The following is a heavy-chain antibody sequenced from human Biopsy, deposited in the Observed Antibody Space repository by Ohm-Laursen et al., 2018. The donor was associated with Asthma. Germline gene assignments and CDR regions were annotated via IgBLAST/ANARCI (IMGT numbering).Heavy chain of an antibody. J-gene: IGHJ4*02. CDR2: MYYGETT. CDR3: ARHDHRWDTYADF. CDR1: GDSFTYPAYY. D-gene: IGHD2-2*01. Sequence: SDTLSLTWSVSGDSFTYPAYYWGWIRQPPGKGLEWIGSMYYGETTYYSPSLKSRVTISVDTSKNQFSLILSSVTAADTAVYYCARHDHRWDTYADFWGQGTLVTVSS. V-gene: IGHV4-39*01.